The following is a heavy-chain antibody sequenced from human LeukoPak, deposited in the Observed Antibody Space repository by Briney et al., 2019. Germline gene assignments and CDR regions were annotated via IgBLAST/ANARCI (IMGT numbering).Heavy chain of an antibody. Sequence: GGSLRLSCSASGFTYSSYAMHWVRQAPGKAVEYVSDISSNGGSTYYAESVKGRFSISRDYSKNTLYLQMSSLRAEDTAVYYCVKDLRGRDGYNSGIGAFDIWGQGTMVTVSS. V-gene: IGHV3-64D*09. CDR2: ISSNGGST. D-gene: IGHD5-24*01. CDR3: VKDLRGRDGYNSGIGAFDI. J-gene: IGHJ3*02. CDR1: GFTYSSYA.